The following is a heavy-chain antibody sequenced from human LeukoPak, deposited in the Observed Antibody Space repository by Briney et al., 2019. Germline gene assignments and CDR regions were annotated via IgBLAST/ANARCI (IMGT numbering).Heavy chain of an antibody. CDR1: GYSFTVHY. V-gene: IGHV1-2*02. D-gene: IGHD4/OR15-4a*01. CDR2: IKPDSGAT. CDR3: ARDHDYGPDY. J-gene: IGHJ4*02. Sequence: ASLKLSCKTSGYSFTVHYLHWLRQAPGQGLEWMGWIKPDSGATTFAQNFQGRVTVTSDTSINTAYMELSSLTSDDTAMYYCARDHDYGPDYWGQGTLVTVSA.